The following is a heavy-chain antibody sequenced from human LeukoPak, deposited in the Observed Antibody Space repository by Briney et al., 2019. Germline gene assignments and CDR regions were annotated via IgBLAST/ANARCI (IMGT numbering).Heavy chain of an antibody. CDR3: AKVDIVVVPAALKDAFDI. V-gene: IGHV3-23*01. J-gene: IGHJ3*02. Sequence: GGSLRLSCAASGFTFSSYAMSWVRQAPGKGLEWVSAISGSGGSTYCADSVKGRFTISRDNSKNTLYLQMNSLRAEDTAVYYCAKVDIVVVPAALKDAFDIWGQGTMVTVSS. D-gene: IGHD2-2*03. CDR2: ISGSGGST. CDR1: GFTFSSYA.